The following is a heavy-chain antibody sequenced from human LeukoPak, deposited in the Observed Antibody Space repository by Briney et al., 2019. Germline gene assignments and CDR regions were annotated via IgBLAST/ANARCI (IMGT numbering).Heavy chain of an antibody. CDR3: ARSNIRLPHAWFDP. J-gene: IGHJ5*02. D-gene: IGHD5-12*01. CDR1: GGSISSSSYY. V-gene: IGHV4-39*01. CDR2: IYYSGST. Sequence: SETLSLTCTVSGGSISSSSYYWGWIRQPPGKGLEWIGSIYYSGSTYYNPSLKSRVTISVDTSKNQFSLKLSSVTAADTAVYYCARSNIRLPHAWFDPWGQATLVTVSS.